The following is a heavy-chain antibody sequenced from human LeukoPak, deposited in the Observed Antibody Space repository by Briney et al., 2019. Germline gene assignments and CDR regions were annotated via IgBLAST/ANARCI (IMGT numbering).Heavy chain of an antibody. CDR2: IWYDGSNK. CDR3: AKVDDSSGYYPQD. V-gene: IGHV3-33*06. J-gene: IGHJ4*02. D-gene: IGHD3-22*01. CDR1: GFTFSSYG. Sequence: GGSLRLSCAASGFTFSSYGMHWVRQAPGKGLEWVAIIWYDGSNKYYADSVKGRFTISRDNSKNTLYLQMNSLRAEDTAAYYCAKVDDSSGYYPQDWGQGTLVTVSS.